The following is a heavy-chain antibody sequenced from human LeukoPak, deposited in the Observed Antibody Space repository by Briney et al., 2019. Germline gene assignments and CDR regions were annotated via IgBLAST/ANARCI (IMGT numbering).Heavy chain of an antibody. Sequence: PSETLSLTCDVYGASFTGYYWSWIRQSPGKGLEWIGEMNQRGSMNYNPSLKSRVTISVDRSKNQFSLKLSSVTAADTAVYYCARVRPGGPRAPDYWGQGTLVTVSS. CDR1: GASFTGYY. J-gene: IGHJ4*02. V-gene: IGHV4-34*01. CDR2: MNQRGSM. CDR3: ARVRPGGPRAPDY.